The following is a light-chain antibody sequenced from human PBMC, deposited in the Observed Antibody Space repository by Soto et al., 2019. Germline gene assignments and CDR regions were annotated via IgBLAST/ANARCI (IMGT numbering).Light chain of an antibody. V-gene: IGKV1-9*01. CDR3: QQLNSYPT. CDR1: QGISSY. Sequence: DIQLTQSPSFLSASVGDRVTITCRASQGISSYLAWYQQKPGKAPNLLIYAASTLQIGVPSRFSGSGSGTEFTLTSSSLQPEDFATYYCQQLNSYPTFGQGTKVEIK. CDR2: AAS. J-gene: IGKJ1*01.